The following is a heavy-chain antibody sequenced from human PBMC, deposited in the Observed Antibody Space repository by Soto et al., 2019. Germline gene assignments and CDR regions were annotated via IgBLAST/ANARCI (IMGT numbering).Heavy chain of an antibody. D-gene: IGHD4-17*01. CDR3: ARAYGDYVFDF. CDR2: IYYSGST. J-gene: IGHJ4*02. CDR1: GGSISSYD. V-gene: IGHV4-59*01. Sequence: SETLSLTCTVSGGSISSYDWSWIRQPPGKGLEWIGYIYYSGSTNYNPSLKSRVTISVDTSKNHFSLKLSSVTATDTAVYYCARAYGDYVFDFWGQGTLVTVSS.